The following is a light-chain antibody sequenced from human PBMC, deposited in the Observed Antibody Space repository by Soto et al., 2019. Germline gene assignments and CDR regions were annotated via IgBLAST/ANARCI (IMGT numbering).Light chain of an antibody. V-gene: IGKV1-5*01. Sequence: DIQMTQSPSTLSASVGERVTITCRASQSISSWLAWYQQKPGKAPKLLIYDASSLESGVPSRFSGSGSGTEFTLTISSLQPDDFATYYCQQYNSYSTWTFGQGTKVDI. CDR3: QQYNSYSTWT. CDR2: DAS. CDR1: QSISSW. J-gene: IGKJ1*01.